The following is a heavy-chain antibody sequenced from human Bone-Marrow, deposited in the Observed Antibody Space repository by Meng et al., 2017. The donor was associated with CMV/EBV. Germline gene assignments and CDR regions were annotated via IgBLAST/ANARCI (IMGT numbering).Heavy chain of an antibody. V-gene: IGHV3-30*04. CDR3: ARGGKKYYFHSSGSSLYYGMDV. CDR2: ISFDGNNK. J-gene: IGHJ6*02. Sequence: GESLKISCAASGFTFNSYAMHWVRQAPGKGLEWVAVISFDGNNKYYGDSVKGRFTISRDNSKNTLYLQMSSLRAEDTDVYYCARGGKKYYFHSSGSSLYYGMDVWGQGTTVTVSS. CDR1: GFTFNSYA. D-gene: IGHD3-22*01.